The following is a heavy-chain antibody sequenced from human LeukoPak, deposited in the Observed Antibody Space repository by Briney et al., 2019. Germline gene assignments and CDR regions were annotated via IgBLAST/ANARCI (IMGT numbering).Heavy chain of an antibody. Sequence: ASVKVSCKASGYTFTSYYMHWVRQAPGQGLEWMGIINPSGGSTSYAQKFQGRVTMTEDTSTDTAYMELSSLRSEDTAVYYCATAVNTDAFDIWGQGTMVTVSS. J-gene: IGHJ3*02. CDR2: INPSGGST. D-gene: IGHD4-17*01. CDR3: ATAVNTDAFDI. CDR1: GYTFTSYY. V-gene: IGHV1-46*01.